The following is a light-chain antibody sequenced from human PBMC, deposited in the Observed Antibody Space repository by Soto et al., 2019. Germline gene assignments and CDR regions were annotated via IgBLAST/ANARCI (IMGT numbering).Light chain of an antibody. CDR2: DSS. CDR3: QQRSNWPPIT. V-gene: IGKV3D-20*02. Sequence: EIVLSQSPSTLSLYPGERATLSCRASQSVSSSYLAWYQQKPGQAPRLLIYDSSTRATGIPARFSGSGSGTDFTLTISNLEPEDFAVYYCQQRSNWPPITFGQGTRLAI. CDR1: QSVSSSY. J-gene: IGKJ5*01.